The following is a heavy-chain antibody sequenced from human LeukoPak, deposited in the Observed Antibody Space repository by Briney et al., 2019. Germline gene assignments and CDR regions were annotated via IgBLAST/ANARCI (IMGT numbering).Heavy chain of an antibody. J-gene: IGHJ4*02. CDR3: ARDLSGTYPFDL. CDR1: RFIFSMFS. Sequence: PGGSLRLSCVASRFIFSMFSMNWVRQAPGKGLEWLSHISGSSSTIHYEDSVKGRLTISRDNAKNSLYLQMNSLRDEDTAVYYCARDLSGTYPFDLWGQGTLVTVSS. V-gene: IGHV3-48*02. CDR2: ISGSSSTI. D-gene: IGHD1-26*01.